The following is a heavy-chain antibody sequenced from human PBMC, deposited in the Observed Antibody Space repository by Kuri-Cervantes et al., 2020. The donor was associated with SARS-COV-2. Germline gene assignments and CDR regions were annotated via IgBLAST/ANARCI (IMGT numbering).Heavy chain of an antibody. V-gene: IGHV3-23*01. CDR3: VKDYYGSGINWIFDS. CDR2: ISGSGATT. Sequence: GESLKISCAPSGFTFSIYAMNWVRQGPRKGLEWVSGISGSGATTYYADSVKGRFTISRDNSKNTLYLQMDSLRADDTAVYYCVKDYYGSGINWIFDSWGQGALVTVPS. CDR1: GFTFSIYA. J-gene: IGHJ4*02. D-gene: IGHD3-10*01.